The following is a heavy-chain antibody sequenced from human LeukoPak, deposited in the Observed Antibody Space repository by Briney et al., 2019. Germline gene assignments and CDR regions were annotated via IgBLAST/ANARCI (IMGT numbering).Heavy chain of an antibody. Sequence: ASVKVSCKASGYTFTGYYMHWVRQVPGQGLEWMGWINPNSGGTNYAQKFQGRVTMTRDTSISTAYMELSRLRSDDTAVYYCARSFRIAVAGTTSEFQHWGQGTLVTVSS. D-gene: IGHD6-19*01. J-gene: IGHJ1*01. CDR2: INPNSGGT. CDR1: GYTFTGYY. CDR3: ARSFRIAVAGTTSEFQH. V-gene: IGHV1-2*02.